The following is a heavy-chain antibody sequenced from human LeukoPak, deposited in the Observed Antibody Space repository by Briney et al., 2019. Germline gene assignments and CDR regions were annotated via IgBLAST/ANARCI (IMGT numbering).Heavy chain of an antibody. J-gene: IGHJ4*02. CDR1: GFTFSSYA. D-gene: IGHD2-8*01. V-gene: IGHV3-23*01. CDR2: ISGNGNIT. Sequence: GGSLRLSCAASGFTFSSYAMSWVRQAPGKGLEWVSVISGNGNITHYADSLKGRFTLSRDNSKNMVYLEMNSLIVADTAVYYCAKGAPWDHFDTNWHYSRFYFDSWGLGTLVTVSS. CDR3: AKGAPWDHFDTNWHYSRFYFDS.